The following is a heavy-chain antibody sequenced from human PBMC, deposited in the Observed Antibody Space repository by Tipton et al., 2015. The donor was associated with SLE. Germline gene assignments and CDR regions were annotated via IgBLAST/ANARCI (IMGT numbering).Heavy chain of an antibody. Sequence: TLSLTCTVSGGSISSYYWSWIRQPPGKGLEWIGDMYYTGSTNYNPSLKSRVTISVDTSKNQFSLKLSSVTAADTAVYYCARVPAVAGTGVAYWGQGTLVTVSS. CDR2: MYYTGST. J-gene: IGHJ4*02. CDR1: GGSISSYY. V-gene: IGHV4-59*01. D-gene: IGHD6-19*01. CDR3: ARVPAVAGTGVAY.